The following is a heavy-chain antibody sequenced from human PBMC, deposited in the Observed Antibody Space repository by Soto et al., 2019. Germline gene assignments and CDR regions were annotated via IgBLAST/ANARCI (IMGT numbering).Heavy chain of an antibody. CDR2: ISGSGGNT. Sequence: GGSLRLSCAASGFTFSSYAMTWVRQAPGKGLEWVSGISGSGGNTYYADSVKGRFTISRDNSKNTLYLEMNSLRAEDTAVYYCAKETGNRGGGAFDIWGQGTMVTVS. V-gene: IGHV3-23*01. CDR3: AKETGNRGGGAFDI. D-gene: IGHD1-1*01. J-gene: IGHJ3*02. CDR1: GFTFSSYA.